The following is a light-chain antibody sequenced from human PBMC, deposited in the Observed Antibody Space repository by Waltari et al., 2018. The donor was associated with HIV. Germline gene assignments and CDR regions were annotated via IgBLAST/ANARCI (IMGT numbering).Light chain of an antibody. J-gene: IGLJ3*02. V-gene: IGLV2-8*01. Sequence: QSALTQPPSASGSPGQSVTISCTGTSSDVGGYNYVSWYQQYPGKAPQPLIYEVNKRPSGVPDRFSASRSGNTASLIVSGLQAEDEADYYCSSYAGSNNFVVFGGGTKVTVL. CDR2: EVN. CDR1: SSDVGGYNY. CDR3: SSYAGSNNFVV.